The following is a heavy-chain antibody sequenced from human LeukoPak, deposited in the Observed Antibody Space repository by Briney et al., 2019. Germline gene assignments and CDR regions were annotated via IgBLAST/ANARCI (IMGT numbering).Heavy chain of an antibody. CDR3: ARDPVETTMLNFDS. CDR1: GFTFSNYA. J-gene: IGHJ4*02. D-gene: IGHD5-18*01. Sequence: GGSLRLSCAASGFTFSNYAMSWVRQAPGKGLEWVSSINFRGGTTYYADSVKGRFTISRDNSKNTLYLQMNSLRAEDAAVYYCARDPVETTMLNFDSWGQGTLVTVSS. V-gene: IGHV3-23*01. CDR2: INFRGGTT.